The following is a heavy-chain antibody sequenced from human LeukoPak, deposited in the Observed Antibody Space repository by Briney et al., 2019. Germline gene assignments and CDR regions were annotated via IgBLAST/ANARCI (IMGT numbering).Heavy chain of an antibody. Sequence: GGSLRLSCAASGFTFSSYAMSWVRQAPGKGLEWVSAISGSGGSTYYADSVKGRLTISRDNSKNTLYLQMNSLRAEDTAVYYCAKDGALLRWPVYYFDYWGQGTLVTVSS. J-gene: IGHJ4*02. V-gene: IGHV3-23*01. D-gene: IGHD4-23*01. CDR3: AKDGALLRWPVYYFDY. CDR1: GFTFSSYA. CDR2: ISGSGGST.